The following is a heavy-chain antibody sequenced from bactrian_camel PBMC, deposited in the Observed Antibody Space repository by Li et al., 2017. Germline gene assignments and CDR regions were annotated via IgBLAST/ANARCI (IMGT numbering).Heavy chain of an antibody. D-gene: IGHD2*01. CDR1: GYTC. CDR3: AARGPYCYTKLSVRDFTY. Sequence: HVQLVESGGGSVQAGGSLRLSCVGSGYTCMAWFRQAPGKEREGVARIYTGGGNTYYADSVKGRFTISQDNAKNRVYLQMNSLKPEDTAMYYCAARGPYCYTKLSVRDFTYWGQGTQVTVS. CDR2: IYTGGGNT. J-gene: IGHJ6*01. V-gene: IGHV3S63*01.